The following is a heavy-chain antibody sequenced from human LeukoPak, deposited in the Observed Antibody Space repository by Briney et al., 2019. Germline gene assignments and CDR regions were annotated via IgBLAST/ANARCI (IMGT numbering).Heavy chain of an antibody. V-gene: IGHV1-46*01. CDR2: INPSGGST. Sequence: ASVKVPCKASGYTFTSYYMHWVRQAPGQGLEWMGIINPSGGSTSYAQKFQGRVTMTRDTSTSTVYMELSSLRSEDTAVYYCARVGGYSGSEYYFDYWGQGTLVTVSS. CDR3: ARVGGYSGSEYYFDY. D-gene: IGHD1-26*01. CDR1: GYTFTSYY. J-gene: IGHJ4*02.